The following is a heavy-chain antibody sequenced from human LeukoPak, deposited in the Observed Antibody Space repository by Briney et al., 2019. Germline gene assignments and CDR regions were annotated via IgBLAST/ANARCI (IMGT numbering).Heavy chain of an antibody. V-gene: IGHV4-59*01. Sequence: PSETLSLTCTVSGGSISSYYWSWIRQPPWKGLEWIGHIYYSGSTNYNPSLKSRVTISVDTSKNQFSLKLSSVTAADTAVYYCARVMGATMVGGNWFDPWGQGALITVSS. CDR2: IYYSGST. J-gene: IGHJ5*02. D-gene: IGHD1-26*01. CDR1: GGSISSYY. CDR3: ARVMGATMVGGNWFDP.